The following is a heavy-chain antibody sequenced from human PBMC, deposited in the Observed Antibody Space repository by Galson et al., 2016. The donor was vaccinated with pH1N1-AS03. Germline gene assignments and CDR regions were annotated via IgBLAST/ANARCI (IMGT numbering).Heavy chain of an antibody. CDR3: AKASAAAGTRTFDY. D-gene: IGHD6-13*01. Sequence: SLRLSCAASGFTFSTYCMSWVRQAPGKGLEWVANIKQDGSEKFYVDSLKGRFTISRDNAKNSLYLQMSSLRAEDTAVYYCAKASAAAGTRTFDYWGQGTLVTVSS. CDR2: IKQDGSEK. J-gene: IGHJ4*02. CDR1: GFTFSTYC. V-gene: IGHV3-7*03.